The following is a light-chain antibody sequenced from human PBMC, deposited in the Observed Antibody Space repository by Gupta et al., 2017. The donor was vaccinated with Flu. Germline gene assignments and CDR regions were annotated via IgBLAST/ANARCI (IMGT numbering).Light chain of an antibody. CDR3: AAWDDSLNGVV. V-gene: IGLV1-44*01. CDR1: SSNIGSNT. CDR2: SNN. Sequence: QSVLTQPPSASGTPGQRVLISCSGSSSNIGSNTVNWYQQLPGTAPKLLIYSNNQRPSGVPDRFSGSKSGTSASLAISGLQSEDEADYYCAAWDDSLNGVVFGGGTKLTVL. J-gene: IGLJ2*01.